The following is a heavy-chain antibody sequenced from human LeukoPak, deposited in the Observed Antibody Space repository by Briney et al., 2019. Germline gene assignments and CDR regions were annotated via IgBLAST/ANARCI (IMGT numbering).Heavy chain of an antibody. V-gene: IGHV4-39*07. Sequence: SETLSLTCTVSGGSISSSSYYWGWIRQPPGKGLEWIGSIYYSGSTYYNPSLKSRVTISLDTSKNQFSLKLSSVTAADTAVYYCARGWTYCSTTSCYAFDIWGQGTMVTVSS. CDR1: GGSISSSSYY. J-gene: IGHJ3*02. CDR3: ARGWTYCSTTSCYAFDI. D-gene: IGHD2-2*01. CDR2: IYYSGST.